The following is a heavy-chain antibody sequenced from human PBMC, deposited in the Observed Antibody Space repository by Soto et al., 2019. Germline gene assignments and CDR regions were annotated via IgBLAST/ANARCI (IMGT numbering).Heavy chain of an antibody. V-gene: IGHV3-30*18. CDR3: AKDAGRGRYYDSSGYQHFDY. Sequence: QVQLVESGGGVVQPGRSLRLSCAASGFTFSSYGMHWVRQAPGKGLEWVAVISYDGSNKYYADSVKGRFTISRDNSKNTXYXXMNSLRAEDTAVYYCAKDAGRGRYYDSSGYQHFDYWGQGTLVTVSS. D-gene: IGHD3-22*01. CDR2: ISYDGSNK. J-gene: IGHJ4*02. CDR1: GFTFSSYG.